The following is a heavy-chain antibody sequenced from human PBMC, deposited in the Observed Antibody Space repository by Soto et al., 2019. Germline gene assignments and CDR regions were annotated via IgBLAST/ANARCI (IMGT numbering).Heavy chain of an antibody. CDR3: ARHVELYYDFWSGLRYYYYYMDV. J-gene: IGHJ6*03. CDR2: FDPEDGET. V-gene: IGHV1-24*01. CDR1: GYTLTDLS. D-gene: IGHD3-3*01. Sequence: ASVKVSCKVSGYTLTDLSMQWVRQAPGKGLEWMGGFDPEDGETIYAQKFQGRVTMTEDTATDTAYMELSSLRSEDTAMYYCARHVELYYDFWSGLRYYYYYMDVWGKGTTVTVSS.